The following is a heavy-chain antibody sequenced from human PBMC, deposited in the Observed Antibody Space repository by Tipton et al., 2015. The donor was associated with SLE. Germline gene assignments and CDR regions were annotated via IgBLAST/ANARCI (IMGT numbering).Heavy chain of an antibody. CDR1: GFTFSSYS. D-gene: IGHD6-13*01. J-gene: IGHJ4*02. V-gene: IGHV3-21*01. Sequence: SLRLSCAASGFTFSSYSMNWVRQAPGKGLEWVSSISSSSSYIYYADSVKGRFTISRDNAKNSLYLQMNSLRAEDTAVYYCARAGEQQLSPKGYWGQGTLVTVSS. CDR3: ARAGEQQLSPKGY. CDR2: ISSSSSYI.